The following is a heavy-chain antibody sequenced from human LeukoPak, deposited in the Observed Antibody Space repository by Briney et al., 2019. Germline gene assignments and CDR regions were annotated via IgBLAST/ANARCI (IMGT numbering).Heavy chain of an antibody. CDR3: ARVLQGYYYDSSSRREFDY. CDR1: GYTFTSYY. CDR2: INPSGGST. Sequence: ASVKVSCKASGYTFTSYYMHWVRQAPGQGLEWMGIINPSGGSTSYAQKFQGRVTMTRDTSTSTVYMELSSLRSEDTAVYYCARVLQGYYYDSSSRREFDYWGQGTLVTVSS. V-gene: IGHV1-46*03. D-gene: IGHD3-22*01. J-gene: IGHJ4*02.